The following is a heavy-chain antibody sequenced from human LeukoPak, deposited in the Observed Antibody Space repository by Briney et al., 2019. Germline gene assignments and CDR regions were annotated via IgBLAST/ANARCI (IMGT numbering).Heavy chain of an antibody. V-gene: IGHV1-69*13. CDR3: ARGLLVGAYNWFDP. J-gene: IGHJ5*02. CDR1: GGTFSSYA. Sequence: SVKVSCKASGGTFSSYAISWVRQAPGQGLEWMGGIIPIFGTANYAQKFQGRVTITADESTSTAYMELSSLRSEDTAVYYCARGLLVGAYNWFDPWGQGTLVTVSS. CDR2: IIPIFGTA. D-gene: IGHD1-26*01.